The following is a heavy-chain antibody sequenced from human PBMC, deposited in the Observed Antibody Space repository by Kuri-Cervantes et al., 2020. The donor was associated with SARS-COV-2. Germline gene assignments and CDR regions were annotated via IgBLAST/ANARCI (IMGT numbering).Heavy chain of an antibody. Sequence: GESLKISCAASGFTFSSYAMSWVRQAPGKGLEWVSAISGSGGSTYYADSVKGRFTISRDNAKNSLYLQMNSLRAEDTALYHCARGSTDWYFDLWGRGTLVTVSS. CDR1: GFTFSSYA. J-gene: IGHJ2*01. CDR2: ISGSGGST. D-gene: IGHD4-17*01. V-gene: IGHV3-23*01. CDR3: ARGSTDWYFDL.